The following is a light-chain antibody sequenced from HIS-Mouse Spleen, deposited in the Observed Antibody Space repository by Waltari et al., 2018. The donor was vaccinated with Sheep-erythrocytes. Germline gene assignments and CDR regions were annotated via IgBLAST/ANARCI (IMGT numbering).Light chain of an antibody. J-gene: IGKJ1*01. Sequence: DIVMTQSPLALPVTPGEPAAISGRSNQRLLHSNGYNYLDWYLQNPGQSPQLLIYLGSNRASGVPDRFSGSGSGTDFTLKISRVEAEDVGVYYCMQALQTPRTFGQGTKVEIK. CDR1: QRLLHSNGYNY. CDR3: MQALQTPRT. CDR2: LGS. V-gene: IGKV2-28*01.